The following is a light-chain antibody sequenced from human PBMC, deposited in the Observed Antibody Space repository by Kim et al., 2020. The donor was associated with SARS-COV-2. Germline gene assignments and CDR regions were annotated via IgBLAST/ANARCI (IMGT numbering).Light chain of an antibody. J-gene: IGLJ3*02. CDR1: SGDSASNY. CDR3: QSYDDSNRWV. CDR2: EDN. Sequence: TVPISGTGNSGDSASNYVQWYQQRPASAPTTVIYEDNERPSGVPDRFSGSIDSSSNSASLTISGLKTEDEADYYCQSYDDSNRWVFGGGTKLTVL. V-gene: IGLV6-57*02.